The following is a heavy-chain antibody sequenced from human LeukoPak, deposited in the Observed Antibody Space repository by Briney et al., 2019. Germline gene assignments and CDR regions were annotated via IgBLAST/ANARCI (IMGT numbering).Heavy chain of an antibody. D-gene: IGHD6-13*01. Sequence: PGGSLRLSCDASGFTFSSYSMNWVRQAPGKGLEWVSSISSSSNYIYYVDSMKGRFTISRDNAKNSLYLQMNSLRAEDTAVYFCARATGYDATFDYWGQGTLVTVSS. CDR2: ISSSSNYI. V-gene: IGHV3-21*01. CDR3: ARATGYDATFDY. J-gene: IGHJ4*02. CDR1: GFTFSSYS.